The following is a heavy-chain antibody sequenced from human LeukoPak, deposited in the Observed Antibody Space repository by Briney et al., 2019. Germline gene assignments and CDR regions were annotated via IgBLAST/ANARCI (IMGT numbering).Heavy chain of an antibody. V-gene: IGHV4-4*02. Sequence: PSGTLSLTCAVSGVSISNVKWWSWVRQSPGKGPEWIGYLHHSGNTNYDPSLKSRVTMSLDTSENQLSLKLSSVTAADTAMYYCARHWAGDCGGNCYSFDCWGPGTLVTASS. D-gene: IGHD2-21*02. CDR3: ARHWAGDCGGNCYSFDC. CDR1: GVSISNVKW. J-gene: IGHJ4*02. CDR2: LHHSGNT.